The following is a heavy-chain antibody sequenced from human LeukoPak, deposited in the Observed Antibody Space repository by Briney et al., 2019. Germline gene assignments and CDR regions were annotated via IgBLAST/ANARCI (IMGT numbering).Heavy chain of an antibody. CDR1: GFTFSSYS. CDR2: ISSSSSYI. V-gene: IGHV3-21*01. D-gene: IGHD2-8*01. J-gene: IGHJ3*02. Sequence: GGSLRLSCAASGFTFSSYSMNWVRQAPGKGLEWVSSISSSSSYIYYADSVKGRFTISRDNAKNSLYLQMNSLRAEDTAVYYCARDWRYCTNGVCYKAHASDIWGQGTMVTVSS. CDR3: ARDWRYCTNGVCYKAHASDI.